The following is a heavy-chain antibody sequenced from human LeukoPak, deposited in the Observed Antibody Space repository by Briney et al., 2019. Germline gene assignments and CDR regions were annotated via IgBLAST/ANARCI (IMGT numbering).Heavy chain of an antibody. V-gene: IGHV4-39*01. D-gene: IGHD3-10*01. CDR2: IYYSGST. CDR1: GGSISSSSYY. Sequence: TSETLSLTCTVSGGSISSSSYYWGWIRQPPGKGLEWIGSIYYSGSTYYNPSLKSRVTISVDTSKNQFSLKLSSVTAADTAVYYCARQSIELLWFGELLYDYWGQGTLVTVSS. J-gene: IGHJ4*02. CDR3: ARQSIELLWFGELLYDY.